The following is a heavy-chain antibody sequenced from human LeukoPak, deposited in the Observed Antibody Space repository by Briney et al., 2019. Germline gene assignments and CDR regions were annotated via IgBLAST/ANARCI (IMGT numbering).Heavy chain of an antibody. CDR2: ISWNSGSI. V-gene: IGHV3-9*01. D-gene: IGHD6-19*01. CDR1: GFTFDDYA. Sequence: GGSLRLSCAASGFTFDDYAMHWVRQAPGKGLEWVSGISWNSGSIGYADSVKGRFTISRDNAKNSLYLQMNSLRAEDTALYYCAKAELPGIAVADLFDYWGQGTLVTVSS. J-gene: IGHJ4*02. CDR3: AKAELPGIAVADLFDY.